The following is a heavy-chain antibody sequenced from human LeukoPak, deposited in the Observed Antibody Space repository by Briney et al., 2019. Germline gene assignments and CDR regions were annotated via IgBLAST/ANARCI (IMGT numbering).Heavy chain of an antibody. CDR1: GVTFSDYG. D-gene: IGHD3-22*01. CDR2: ISHRSSAI. J-gene: IGHJ4*02. Sequence: PGGSLRLSCAASGVTFSDYGRNWVRQAPGKGLEWLSYISHRSSAIYYADSVKGRFTISRDNAKNSLYLQVNSLRDEDTAVYYCARAPRSVYDYWGQGTLVTVSS. CDR3: ARAPRSVYDY. V-gene: IGHV3-48*02.